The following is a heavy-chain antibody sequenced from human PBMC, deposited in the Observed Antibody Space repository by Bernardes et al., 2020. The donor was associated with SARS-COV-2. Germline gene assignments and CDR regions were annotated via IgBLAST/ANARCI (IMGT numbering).Heavy chain of an antibody. J-gene: IGHJ4*02. CDR2: ITDSGSIT. V-gene: IGHV3-23*01. CDR1: GFSFSSYA. CDR3: AKERLSGTYWGTSPELIDY. D-gene: IGHD1-26*01. Sequence: GGSLRLSCAASGFSFSSYAMSWVRQAPGKGLEWVSGITDSGSITYYADSVKGRFTISRDNSKNTVYLQMNSLRADDTAVYYCAKERLSGTYWGTSPELIDYWGQGTLVTVSS.